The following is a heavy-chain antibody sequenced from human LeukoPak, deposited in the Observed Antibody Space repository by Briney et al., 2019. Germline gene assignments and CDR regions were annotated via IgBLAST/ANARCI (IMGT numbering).Heavy chain of an antibody. CDR3: ARLVYSGWPDY. CDR1: GGSFSGYY. J-gene: IGHJ4*02. V-gene: IGHV4-34*01. CDR2: INHSGST. D-gene: IGHD6-19*01. Sequence: KPSETLSLTCAVYGGSFSGYYWSWIRQPPGKGLEWIGEINHSGSTNYNPSLKSRVTISVDTSKNQFSLKLSSVTAADTAVYYCARLVYSGWPDYWGQGTLVTVSS.